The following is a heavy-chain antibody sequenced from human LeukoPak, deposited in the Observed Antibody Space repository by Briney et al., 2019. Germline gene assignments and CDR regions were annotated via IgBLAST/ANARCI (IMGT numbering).Heavy chain of an antibody. D-gene: IGHD5-18*01. Sequence: GGSLRLSCAASGFTFSGYWMHWVRQARGKGLVWVSRINSDGSSTSYADSVKGRFTISRDSAKNTLYLQMNSLRAEDTAVYYCVRDGYSYGFMLAFDIWGLGTRVTVSS. CDR1: GFTFSGYW. J-gene: IGHJ3*02. CDR3: VRDGYSYGFMLAFDI. CDR2: INSDGSST. V-gene: IGHV3-74*01.